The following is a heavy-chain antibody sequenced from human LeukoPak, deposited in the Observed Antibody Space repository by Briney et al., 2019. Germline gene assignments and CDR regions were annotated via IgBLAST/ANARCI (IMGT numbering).Heavy chain of an antibody. Sequence: GGSLRLSCAASGFTFDAHGMSWVRQAPGKGLECVSGINWNGGSTDYADSVKGRFTISRDNAKNSLYLQMNSLRAEDTAVYYCAREKGTLDYWGQGTLVTVSS. CDR3: AREKGTLDY. CDR1: GFTFDAHG. J-gene: IGHJ4*02. CDR2: INWNGGST. V-gene: IGHV3-20*04. D-gene: IGHD3-10*01.